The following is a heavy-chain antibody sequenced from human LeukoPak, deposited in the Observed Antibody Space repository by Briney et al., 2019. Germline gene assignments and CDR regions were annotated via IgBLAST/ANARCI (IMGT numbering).Heavy chain of an antibody. CDR2: ISAYNGNT. D-gene: IGHD2-2*01. V-gene: IGHV1-18*04. CDR1: GYTFTGYY. CDR3: ARDRWEYCSSTSCYEYGY. Sequence: ASVKVSCKASGYTFTGYYMHWVRQAPGQGLEWMGWISAYNGNTNYAQKLQGRVTMTTDTSTSTAYMELRSLRSDDTAVYYCARDRWEYCSSTSCYEYGYWGQGTLVTVSS. J-gene: IGHJ4*02.